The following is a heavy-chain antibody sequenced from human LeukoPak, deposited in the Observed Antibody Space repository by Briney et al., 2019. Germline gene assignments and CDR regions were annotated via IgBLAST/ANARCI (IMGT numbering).Heavy chain of an antibody. Sequence: GGSLRLSCAASGFTFSSYSMNWVRQAPGKGLEWVSYITTSSSTIYYADSVKGRFTISRDNAKNSLFLQMNSLRDEDTAVYYCARDSRPWCGGDRHSNNWFDPWGQGTLVTVSS. D-gene: IGHD2-21*02. CDR2: ITTSSSTI. J-gene: IGHJ5*02. CDR1: GFTFSSYS. V-gene: IGHV3-48*02. CDR3: ARDSRPWCGGDRHSNNWFDP.